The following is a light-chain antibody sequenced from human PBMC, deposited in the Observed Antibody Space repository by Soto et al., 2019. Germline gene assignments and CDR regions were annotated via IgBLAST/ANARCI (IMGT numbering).Light chain of an antibody. J-gene: IGLJ3*02. CDR1: SSNIGSNT. Sequence: QSVLTQPPSASGTPGQRVTISCSGSSSNIGSNTVNWYQQLPGTAPKLLIYSNNQRPSGVPDRFSGYKSGTSASLAISGLQSDDEADYYCAAWDDSLNGHWVFGGGTKLTVL. V-gene: IGLV1-44*01. CDR2: SNN. CDR3: AAWDDSLNGHWV.